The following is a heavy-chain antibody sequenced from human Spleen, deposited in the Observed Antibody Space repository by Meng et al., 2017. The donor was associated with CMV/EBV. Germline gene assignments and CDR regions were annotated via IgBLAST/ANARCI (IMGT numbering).Heavy chain of an antibody. V-gene: IGHV1-69*05. Sequence: SVKVSCKASGYTFTGYYIHWVRQAPGQGLEWMGGINPIFGTPNYAQKFQGRVTITTEESTSTAYMELSSLRSEDTAVYYCARSLGTVPAAADYWGQGTLVTVSS. CDR1: GYTFTGYY. CDR3: ARSLGTVPAAADY. CDR2: INPIFGTP. D-gene: IGHD2-2*01. J-gene: IGHJ4*02.